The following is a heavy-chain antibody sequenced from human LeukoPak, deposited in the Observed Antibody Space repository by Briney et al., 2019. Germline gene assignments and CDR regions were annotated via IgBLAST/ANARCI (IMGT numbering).Heavy chain of an antibody. D-gene: IGHD6-13*01. J-gene: IGHJ4*02. V-gene: IGHV4-39*07. CDR2: IYSSGST. CDR3: ARLRVGAAGLDY. CDR1: GGSISTSSCY. Sequence: SETLSLTCTVSGGSISTSSCYWGWIRQPPGKELEWIGSIYSSGSTYYNPSLKSRVTISVDTSKNQFSLKLSSVTAADTAVYYCARLRVGAAGLDYWGQGTLVTVSS.